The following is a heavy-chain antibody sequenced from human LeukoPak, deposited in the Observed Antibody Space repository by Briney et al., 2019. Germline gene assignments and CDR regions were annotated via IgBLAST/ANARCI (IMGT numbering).Heavy chain of an antibody. V-gene: IGHV4-4*07. CDR1: GGSISSYY. J-gene: IGHJ5*02. D-gene: IGHD3-10*01. Sequence: PSETLSLTCTVSGGSISSYYWNWIQQPAGKGLEWIGRLYTSGSTNYNPSLKSRVTVSVDTSKNQFSLKLTSVTAADTAVYYCASGSGSYSHWFDPWGQGILVTVSS. CDR2: LYTSGST. CDR3: ASGSGSYSHWFDP.